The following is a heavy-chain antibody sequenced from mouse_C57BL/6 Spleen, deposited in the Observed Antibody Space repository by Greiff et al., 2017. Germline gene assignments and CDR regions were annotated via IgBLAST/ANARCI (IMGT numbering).Heavy chain of an antibody. Sequence: DVKLQESGGGLVKPGGSLKLSCAASGFTFSDYGMHWVRQAPGKGLEWVAYISSGSSTIYYADTVKGRFTISRDNAKNTLFLQMTSLRSEDTAMYYCARGGGTGFDYWGQGTTLTVSS. D-gene: IGHD4-1*01. V-gene: IGHV5-17*01. J-gene: IGHJ2*01. CDR1: GFTFSDYG. CDR3: ARGGGTGFDY. CDR2: ISSGSSTI.